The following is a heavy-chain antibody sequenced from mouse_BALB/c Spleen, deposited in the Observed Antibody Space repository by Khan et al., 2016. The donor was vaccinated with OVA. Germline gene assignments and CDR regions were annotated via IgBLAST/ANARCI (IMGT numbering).Heavy chain of an antibody. D-gene: IGHD2-4*01. CDR1: DYTFTTYT. J-gene: IGHJ4*01. Sequence: VELVESGAELARPGASVKMSCKASDYTFTTYTMHWVKQRPGQGLEWIGYINPTSGYTNYNQKFKDKATLTADKSSSTAYMQLSSLTSEDSAVYYCARIYYEYDDDMDYWGQGTSVTVSS. CDR2: INPTSGYT. CDR3: ARIYYEYDDDMDY. V-gene: IGHV1-4*01.